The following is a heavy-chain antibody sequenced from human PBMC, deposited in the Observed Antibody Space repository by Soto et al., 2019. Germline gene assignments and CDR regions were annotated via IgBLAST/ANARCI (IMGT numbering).Heavy chain of an antibody. CDR1: GFSLSTGGVG. CDR2: IYCNDDK. J-gene: IGHJ6*02. CDR3: GGYYVLTGFHGYGMDV. Sequence: QITLKAAGPTLVKPTQTLTLTCTISGFSLSTGGVGVGWIRQPPGKAPEWLALIYCNDDKRYIPSLNNRLTNTKDTSKNQVVLTMSNMDPVDTATYYCGGYYVLTGFHGYGMDVWGQGTTVTVAS. V-gene: IGHV2-5*01. D-gene: IGHD3-9*01.